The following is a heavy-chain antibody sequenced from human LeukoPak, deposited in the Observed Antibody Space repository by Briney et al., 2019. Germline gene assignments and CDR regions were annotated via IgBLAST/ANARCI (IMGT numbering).Heavy chain of an antibody. J-gene: IGHJ5*02. CDR1: GYTFTSYD. CDR2: MNPNSGNT. V-gene: IGHV1-8*01. CDR3: ARAGYCSSTSCYGGNNWFDP. Sequence: ASVKVSCKASGYTFTSYDINWVRQATGQGLEWMGWMNPNSGNTGYAQKFQGRATMTRDTSISTAYMELSRLRSDDTAVYYCARAGYCSSTSCYGGNNWFDPWGQGTLVTVSS. D-gene: IGHD2-2*01.